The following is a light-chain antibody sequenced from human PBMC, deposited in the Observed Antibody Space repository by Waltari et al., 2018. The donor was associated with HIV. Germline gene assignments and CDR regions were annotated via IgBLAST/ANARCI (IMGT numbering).Light chain of an antibody. CDR3: TSYISSSIPV. CDR1: SSALSIYTS. Sequence: QSALTQPASLSGSPGQSITISCTGTSSALSIYTSVSWYQHHPGKAPKVIIYEVTNRPSGISNRFSGSKSGDTASLTISGLQAEDEADYFCTSYISSSIPVFGGGTKLTVL. V-gene: IGLV2-14*01. J-gene: IGLJ3*02. CDR2: EVT.